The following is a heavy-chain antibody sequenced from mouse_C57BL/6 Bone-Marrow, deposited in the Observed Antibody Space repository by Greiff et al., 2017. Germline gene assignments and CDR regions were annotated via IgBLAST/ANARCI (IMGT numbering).Heavy chain of an antibody. D-gene: IGHD1-1*01. CDR1: GYTFTSYW. CDR2: IHPNSGST. CDR3: ARGGDGSSPWFAY. V-gene: IGHV1-64*01. J-gene: IGHJ3*01. Sequence: QVQLQQPGAELVKPGASVKLSCKASGYTFTSYWMHWVKQRPGQGLEWIGMIHPNSGSTNYNEKFKSKATLTVDKSSSTADMQLSSLTSEDSAVYYCARGGDGSSPWFAYWGQGTLVTVSA.